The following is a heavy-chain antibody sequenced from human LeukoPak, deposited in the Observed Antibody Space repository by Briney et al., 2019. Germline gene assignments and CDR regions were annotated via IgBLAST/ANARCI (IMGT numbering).Heavy chain of an antibody. CDR1: GGSISSSNW. J-gene: IGHJ4*02. D-gene: IGHD3-22*01. V-gene: IGHV4-4*02. CDR2: IYHSGST. Sequence: SETLSLTCAVSGGSISSSNWWSWVRQPPGKGLEWIGEIYHSGSTNYNPSLKSRVTISVDKSKNQFSLKLSSVTAADTAVYYCARCDYYDSSGSPGLYYFDYWGQGTLVTVSS. CDR3: ARCDYYDSSGSPGLYYFDY.